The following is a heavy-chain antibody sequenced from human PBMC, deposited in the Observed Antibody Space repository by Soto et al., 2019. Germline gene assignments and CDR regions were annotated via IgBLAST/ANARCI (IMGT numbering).Heavy chain of an antibody. CDR2: ISYDGSNK. D-gene: IGHD2-15*01. J-gene: IGHJ4*02. Sequence: ESGGGVVQPGRSLRLSCAASGFTFSSYAMHWVRQAPGKGLEWVAVISYDGSNKYYADSVKGRFTISRDISKNTLYLQMNRLRAEDTAVYYCARAGGLLLDYWGQGTLVTVSS. V-gene: IGHV3-30-3*01. CDR3: ARAGGLLLDY. CDR1: GFTFSSYA.